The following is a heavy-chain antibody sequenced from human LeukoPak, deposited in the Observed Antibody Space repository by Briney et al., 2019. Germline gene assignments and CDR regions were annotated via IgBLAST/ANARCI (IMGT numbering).Heavy chain of an antibody. D-gene: IGHD2-2*02. CDR1: GFTFSSYW. J-gene: IGHJ4*02. V-gene: IGHV3-7*01. CDR3: ARGGIVVVPAARPLDY. Sequence: GGSLRLSCAASGFTFSSYWMSWVRQAPGRGLEGVANIKQDGSEKYYVDSVKGRFTISRDNAKNSLYLQMNSLRAEDTAVYYCARGGIVVVPAARPLDYWGQGTLVTVSS. CDR2: IKQDGSEK.